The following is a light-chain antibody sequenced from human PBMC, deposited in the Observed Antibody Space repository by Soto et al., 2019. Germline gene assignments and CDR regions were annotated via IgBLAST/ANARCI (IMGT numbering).Light chain of an antibody. J-gene: IGLJ3*02. V-gene: IGLV2-8*01. CDR3: SSYVSGNNWV. CDR1: SSDVGGHNF. Sequence: QSALTQPASVSGSPGQSITISCTGSSSDVGGHNFVSWYQQHPGKAPKLVISDVSKRPSGVPDRFSGSKSGNTASLTVSGLQTDDEADYFCSSYVSGNNWVFGGGTKVTVL. CDR2: DVS.